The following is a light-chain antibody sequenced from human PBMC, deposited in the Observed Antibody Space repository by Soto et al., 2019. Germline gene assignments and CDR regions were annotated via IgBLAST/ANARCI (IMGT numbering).Light chain of an antibody. V-gene: IGKV3-20*01. Sequence: EIVLTQSPGTLSLSPGERATLSCRASQSVSSSYLAWYQQKPGQAPRLLIYGASSRATGIADRFSGSVSGTDFTLTISRLEPEDFAVYYCQQYGSSPAYTFGQGTKLEI. CDR2: GAS. CDR3: QQYGSSPAYT. CDR1: QSVSSSY. J-gene: IGKJ2*01.